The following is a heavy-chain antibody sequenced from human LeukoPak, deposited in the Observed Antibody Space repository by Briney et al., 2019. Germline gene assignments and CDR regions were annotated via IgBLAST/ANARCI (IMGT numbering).Heavy chain of an antibody. CDR1: GFTVSSNY. CDR3: VRLRGYSYGPPDY. Sequence: PGGSLRLSCAASGFTVSSNYMTWVRQAPGKGLEWVSVIYSGGSTYYADSVKGRLTISRDNSKNTLYLQMNSLRVEDTAVYYCVRLRGYSYGPPDYWGQGTLVTVSS. J-gene: IGHJ4*02. D-gene: IGHD5-18*01. CDR2: IYSGGST. V-gene: IGHV3-53*01.